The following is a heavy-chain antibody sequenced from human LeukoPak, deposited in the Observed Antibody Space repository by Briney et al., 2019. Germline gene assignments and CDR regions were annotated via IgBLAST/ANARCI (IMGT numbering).Heavy chain of an antibody. Sequence: GGSLRLSCTVSGFTFSSFTMNWVRQGPGKGLEWVASISNSGDYISYADSLKGRFTISRDNAKNSLFLQMSSLRAEDTAVYYCAREMYAGWYFAFDIWGQGTMVTVSS. D-gene: IGHD6-19*01. J-gene: IGHJ3*02. CDR1: GFTFSSFT. V-gene: IGHV3-21*01. CDR3: AREMYAGWYFAFDI. CDR2: ISNSGDYI.